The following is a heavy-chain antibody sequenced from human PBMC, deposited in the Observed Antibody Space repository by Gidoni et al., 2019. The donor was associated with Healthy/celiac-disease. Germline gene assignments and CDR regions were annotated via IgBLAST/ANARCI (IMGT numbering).Heavy chain of an antibody. CDR1: GFTFSSYS. CDR3: ARDKGDYYRYGMDV. CDR2: ISSSSSYI. J-gene: IGHJ6*02. V-gene: IGHV3-21*01. Sequence: EVQLVESGGGLVKPGGSLRLSCAASGFTFSSYSMNWVRQAPGKGLEWVSSISSSSSYIYYADSVKGRFTISRDNAKNSLYLQMNSLRAEDTAVYYCARDKGDYYRYGMDVWGQGTTVTVSS. D-gene: IGHD2-21*02.